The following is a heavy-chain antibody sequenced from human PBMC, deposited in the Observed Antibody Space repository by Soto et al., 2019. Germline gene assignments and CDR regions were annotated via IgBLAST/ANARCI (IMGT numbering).Heavy chain of an antibody. CDR2: IYHSGNT. D-gene: IGHD6-19*01. CDR1: GDSVTRSNW. J-gene: IGHJ6*02. Sequence: PSETLTLTCTVSGDSVTRSNWWSWVRQSPGKGLEWIGEIYHSGNTKYNPSLKSRVTISADKSKNQFSLHLTSVTAADTAVYYCASSGWSEDFYYYYGMDVWGQGTTVTVSS. V-gene: IGHV4-4*02. CDR3: ASSGWSEDFYYYYGMDV.